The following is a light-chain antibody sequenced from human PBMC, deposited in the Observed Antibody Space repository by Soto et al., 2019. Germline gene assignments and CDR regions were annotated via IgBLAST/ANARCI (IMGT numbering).Light chain of an antibody. Sequence: DIQMTQSPSTLSASVGDRVTITCRASQSISSWLAWYQQKPGKAPKFLIYDASSLESGVPSRFSGSGSGTEFTLTISSLQPDDFATYYCQQYHTYSPTFGQGTKVEIK. V-gene: IGKV1-5*01. CDR2: DAS. CDR3: QQYHTYSPT. J-gene: IGKJ1*01. CDR1: QSISSW.